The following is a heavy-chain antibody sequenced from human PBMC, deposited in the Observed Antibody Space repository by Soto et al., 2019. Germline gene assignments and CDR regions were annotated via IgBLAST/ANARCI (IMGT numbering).Heavy chain of an antibody. CDR1: GFSLSTSGVG. CDR3: AHRPAYCSGGSCYSGFDY. D-gene: IGHD2-15*01. Sequence: QITLKESGPTLVKPTQTLTLTCTFSGFSLSTSGVGVGWIRQPPGKALEWLALIYWDDDKRYSPSLKSRLSSTKDATKNQVFLTMTNMDPVDTAAYYCAHRPAYCSGGSCYSGFDYWGQGTLVTVSS. V-gene: IGHV2-5*02. CDR2: IYWDDDK. J-gene: IGHJ4*02.